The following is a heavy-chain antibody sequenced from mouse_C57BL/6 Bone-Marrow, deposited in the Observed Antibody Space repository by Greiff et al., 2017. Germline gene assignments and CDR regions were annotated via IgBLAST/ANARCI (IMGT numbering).Heavy chain of an antibody. Sequence: EVQVVESGGGLVKPGGSLKLSCAASGFTFSSYTMSWVRQTPEKRLEWVATISGGGGNTYYPDSVKGRFTISRDNAKNTLYLQMSSLRSEDTDLYYCASQLGLFYWYFDVWGTGTTVTVSS. D-gene: IGHD4-1*01. J-gene: IGHJ1*03. V-gene: IGHV5-9*01. CDR2: ISGGGGNT. CDR3: ASQLGLFYWYFDV. CDR1: GFTFSSYT.